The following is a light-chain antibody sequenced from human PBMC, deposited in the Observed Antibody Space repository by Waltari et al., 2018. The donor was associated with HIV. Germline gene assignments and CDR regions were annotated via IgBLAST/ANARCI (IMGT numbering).Light chain of an antibody. Sequence: QSVLTQPPSASGTLGQRVTISCPGSSTNVGSKPANWFQQVPGTAPKLLIYRDYQRRSGIPDRFSGSKSGASASLTISGLRSEDEADYYCVAWDDSLSGYVFGTGTKVSVL. CDR3: VAWDDSLSGYV. CDR2: RDY. V-gene: IGLV1-47*01. J-gene: IGLJ1*01. CDR1: STNVGSKP.